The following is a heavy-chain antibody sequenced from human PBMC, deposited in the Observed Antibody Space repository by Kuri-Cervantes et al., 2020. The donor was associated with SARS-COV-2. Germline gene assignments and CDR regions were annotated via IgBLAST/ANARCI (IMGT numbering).Heavy chain of an antibody. J-gene: IGHJ4*02. V-gene: IGHV3-30-3*01. D-gene: IGHD6-19*01. Sequence: GGSLRLSCAASGFTFSSYAMHRVRQAPGKGLEWVAVISYDGSNKYYADSVKGRFTISRDNSKNTLYLQMNSLRAEDTAVYYCATGLSSGWYYANSGHYFDYWGQGTLVTVSS. CDR1: GFTFSSYA. CDR3: ATGLSSGWYYANSGHYFDY. CDR2: ISYDGSNK.